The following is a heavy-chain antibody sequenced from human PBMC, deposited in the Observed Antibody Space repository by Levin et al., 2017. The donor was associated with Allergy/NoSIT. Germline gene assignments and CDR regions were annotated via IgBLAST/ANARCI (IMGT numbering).Heavy chain of an antibody. CDR3: TRVMGYDFWSGYYTTTDYYYMDV. V-gene: IGHV3-49*03. CDR1: GFTFGDYA. J-gene: IGHJ6*03. D-gene: IGHD3-3*01. Sequence: GESLKISCTASGFTFGDYAMSWFRQAPGKGLEWVGFIRSKAYGGTTEYAASVKGRFTISRDDSKSIAYLQMNSLKTEDTAVYYCTRVMGYDFWSGYYTTTDYYYMDVWGKGTTVTVSS. CDR2: IRSKAYGGTT.